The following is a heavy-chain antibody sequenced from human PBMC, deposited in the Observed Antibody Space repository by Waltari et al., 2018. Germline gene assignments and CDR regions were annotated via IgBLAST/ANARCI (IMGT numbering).Heavy chain of an antibody. CDR2: IYYSGST. CDR3: ARRSRHSGCHLSAVLAFDI. Sequence: QLQLQESGPGLVKPSETLSLTCTVSGGSISSSSYYWGWIRQPPGKGLEWIGSIYYSGSTYYNPSLKSRVTISVDTSKNQFSLKLSSVTAADTAVYYCARRSRHSGCHLSAVLAFDIWGQGTMVTVSS. CDR1: GGSISSSSYY. J-gene: IGHJ3*02. V-gene: IGHV4-39*01. D-gene: IGHD1-26*01.